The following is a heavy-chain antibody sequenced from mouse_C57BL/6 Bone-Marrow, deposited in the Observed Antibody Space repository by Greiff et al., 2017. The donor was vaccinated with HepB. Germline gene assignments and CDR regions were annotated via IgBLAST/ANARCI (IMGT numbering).Heavy chain of an antibody. V-gene: IGHV5-6*01. D-gene: IGHD2-4*01. CDR1: GFTFSSYG. CDR3: AAYDYDGAMDY. Sequence: EVQVVESGGDLVKPGGSLKLSCAASGFTFSSYGMSWVRQTPDKRLEWVATISSGGSYTYYPDSVKGRFTISRDNAKNTLYLQMSSLKSEDTAMYYCAAYDYDGAMDYWGQGTSVTVSS. J-gene: IGHJ4*01. CDR2: ISSGGSYT.